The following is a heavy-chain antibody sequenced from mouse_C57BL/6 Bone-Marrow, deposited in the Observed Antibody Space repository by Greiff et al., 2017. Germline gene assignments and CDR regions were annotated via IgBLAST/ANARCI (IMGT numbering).Heavy chain of an antibody. CDR1: GYTFTSYW. D-gene: IGHD1-1*01. CDR2: IYPSDSET. Sequence: QVQLQQSGAELVRPGSSVKLSCKASGYTFTSYWMDWVKQRPGQGLEWIGNIYPSDSETHYNQKFKDKATLTVDKSSSTAYMQLSSLTSEDSAVYYCARSIYYYKDYWGQGTTLTVSS. V-gene: IGHV1-61*01. CDR3: ARSIYYYKDY. J-gene: IGHJ2*01.